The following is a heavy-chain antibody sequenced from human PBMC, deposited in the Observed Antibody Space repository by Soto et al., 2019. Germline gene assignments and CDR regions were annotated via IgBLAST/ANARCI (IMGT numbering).Heavy chain of an antibody. CDR3: ARVPWYYDSSGHFDY. CDR1: GFTFSSYW. Sequence: PGGSLRLSCAASGFTFSSYWMHWVRQAPGKGLVWVSRINSDGSSTSYADSVKGRFTISRDNAKNTLYLQMNSLRAEDTAVYYCARVPWYYDSSGHFDYWGQGTLVTVSS. V-gene: IGHV3-74*01. CDR2: INSDGSST. D-gene: IGHD3-22*01. J-gene: IGHJ4*02.